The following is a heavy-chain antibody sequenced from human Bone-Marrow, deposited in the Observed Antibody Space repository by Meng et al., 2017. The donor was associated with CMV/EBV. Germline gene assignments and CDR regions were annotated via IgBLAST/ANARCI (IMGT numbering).Heavy chain of an antibody. CDR2: ISYDGSNK. CDR3: ARDRRTTVTTIFYYYYGMDV. V-gene: IGHV3-30-3*01. D-gene: IGHD4-11*01. J-gene: IGHJ6*02. Sequence: GESLKISCAASGFTFSSYAMHWVRQAPGKGLEWVAVISYDGSNKYYADSVKGRFTISRDNSKNTLYLQMNSLRAEDTAVYYCARDRRTTVTTIFYYYYGMDVWGQGTTVPSP. CDR1: GFTFSSYA.